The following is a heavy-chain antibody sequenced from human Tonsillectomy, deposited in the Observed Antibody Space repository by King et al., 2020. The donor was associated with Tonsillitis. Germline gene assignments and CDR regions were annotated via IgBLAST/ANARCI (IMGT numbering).Heavy chain of an antibody. J-gene: IGHJ2*01. V-gene: IGHV6-1*01. CDR2: TYYRSKWYN. Sequence: VQLQQSGPGLVKPSQTLSLTCAISGDSVSSNSAAWNWIRQSPSRGLEWLGRTYYRSKWYNNYAVSLKSRITINPDTSKNQFSLQLNSVTPEDTAVYYCAREYGRYGVYDWTNRYFDLWGRGTLVTVSS. CDR3: AREYGRYGVYDWTNRYFDL. D-gene: IGHD5/OR15-5a*01. CDR1: GDSVSSNSAA.